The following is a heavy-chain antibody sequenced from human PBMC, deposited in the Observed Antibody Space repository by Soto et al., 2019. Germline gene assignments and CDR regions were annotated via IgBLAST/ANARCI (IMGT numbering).Heavy chain of an antibody. CDR1: GGSISSSSYY. V-gene: IGHV4-39*01. CDR3: ASIRLVATINDFDY. Sequence: SETLSLTCTVSGGSISSSSYYWGWIRQPPGKGLEWIGSIYYSGSTYYNPSLKSRVTISVDTSKNQFSLKLSSVTAADTAVYYCASIRLVATINDFDYWGQGTLVTVSS. CDR2: IYYSGST. J-gene: IGHJ4*02. D-gene: IGHD5-12*01.